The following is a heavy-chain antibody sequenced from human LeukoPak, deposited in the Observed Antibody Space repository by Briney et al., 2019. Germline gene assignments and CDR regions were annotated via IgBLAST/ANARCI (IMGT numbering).Heavy chain of an antibody. J-gene: IGHJ5*01. V-gene: IGHV3-21*01. CDR2: ISSSSSYI. CDR1: GFTFSSYS. D-gene: IGHD2-21*01. CDR3: AKDPELWGLNPHWFDS. Sequence: SGGSLRLSCAASGFTFSSYSMNWVRQAPGKGLEWVSSISSSSSYIYYADSVKGRFTISRDNAKNSLYLQMNSLRAEDTAVYYCAKDPELWGLNPHWFDSWGQGTLVTVSS.